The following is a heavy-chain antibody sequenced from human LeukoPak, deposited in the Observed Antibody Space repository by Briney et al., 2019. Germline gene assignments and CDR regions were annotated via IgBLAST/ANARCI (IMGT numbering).Heavy chain of an antibody. CDR2: IYYSGST. J-gene: IGHJ6*03. V-gene: IGHV4-59*11. CDR1: GGSISSHY. Sequence: PSETLSLTCTVSGGSISSHYWSWIRQPPGKGLEWIGYIYYSGSTNYNPSLKSRVTISVDTSKNQFSLKLSSVTAADTAVYYCARVNGNPYYYYMDVWGKGTTVTVSS. CDR3: ARVNGNPYYYYMDV. D-gene: IGHD1-26*01.